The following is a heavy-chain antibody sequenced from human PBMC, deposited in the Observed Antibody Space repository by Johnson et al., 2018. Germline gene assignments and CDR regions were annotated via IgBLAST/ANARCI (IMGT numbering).Heavy chain of an antibody. V-gene: IGHV3-30-3*01. D-gene: IGHD2-15*01. CDR3: AGDSCSGGSCYSFYYYYYMDV. CDR2: ISYDGSNK. J-gene: IGHJ6*03. CDR1: GFTFSSYA. Sequence: QVQLVESGGGVVQPGRSLRLSCAASGFTFSSYAMHWVRQAPGKGLEWVAVISYDGSNKYYADSVKGRFTISRDNSKNTLYLQMNSRRAEDTAVYYCAGDSCSGGSCYSFYYYYYMDVWGKGTTVTVS.